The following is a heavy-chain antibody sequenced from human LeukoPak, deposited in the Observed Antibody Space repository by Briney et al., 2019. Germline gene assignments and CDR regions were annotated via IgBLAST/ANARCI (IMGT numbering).Heavy chain of an antibody. J-gene: IGHJ4*02. CDR1: GFTFSSYA. D-gene: IGHD1-26*01. CDR3: AKDVRSGSSYFDY. V-gene: IGHV3-23*01. CDR2: VSGSGGST. Sequence: PGGSLRLSCAASGFTFSSYAMSWVRQAPGKGLEWVSAVSGSGGSTYYADSVKGRFTISRDNSKNTLYLQMNSLRAEDTAVYYCAKDVRSGSSYFDYWAQGTLVTVSS.